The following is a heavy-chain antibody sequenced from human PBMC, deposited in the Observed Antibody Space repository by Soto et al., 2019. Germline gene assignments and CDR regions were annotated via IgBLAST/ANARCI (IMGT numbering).Heavy chain of an antibody. D-gene: IGHD4-17*01. Sequence: SETLSLTCTVSGGSISSYYWSWIRQPPGKGLEWIGYIYYSGSTNYNPSLKSRVTISVDTSKNQFSLKLSSVTAADTAVYYCARESTVTTFDYWGQGTLVTVSS. CDR1: GGSISSYY. V-gene: IGHV4-59*01. J-gene: IGHJ4*02. CDR3: ARESTVTTFDY. CDR2: IYYSGST.